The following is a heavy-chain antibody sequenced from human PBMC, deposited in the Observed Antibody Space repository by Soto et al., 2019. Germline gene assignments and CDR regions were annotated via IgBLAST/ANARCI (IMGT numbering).Heavy chain of an antibody. CDR2: IYSDGGT. CDR3: AREAASQVLDA. Sequence: GSLRLSCAASGFTVSSKYMTWVRQAPGKGLEWVSVIYSDGGTYYADSVKGRFTISRDSSKNTLYLQMNSLRAEDTAVYYCAREAASQVLDAWGHGTLVTVSS. CDR1: GFTVSSKY. J-gene: IGHJ4*01. V-gene: IGHV3-53*01. D-gene: IGHD6-13*01.